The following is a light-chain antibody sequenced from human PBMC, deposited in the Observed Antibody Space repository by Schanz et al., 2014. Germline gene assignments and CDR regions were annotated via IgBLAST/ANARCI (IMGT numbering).Light chain of an antibody. Sequence: EIVMTQSPATLSVSPGERATLSCRASQSVSSNLAWYQQKPGQAPRLLIYGASTRATGIPARFSGSGSGTEFTLTISSLQSEDFAVYYCHQYSDWSRAFGQGTKLEIK. CDR1: QSVSSN. J-gene: IGKJ2*01. CDR2: GAS. CDR3: HQYSDWSRA. V-gene: IGKV3-15*01.